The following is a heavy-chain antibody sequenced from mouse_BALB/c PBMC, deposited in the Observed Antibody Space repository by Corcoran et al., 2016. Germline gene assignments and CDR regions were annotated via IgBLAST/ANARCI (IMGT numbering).Heavy chain of an antibody. D-gene: IGHD1-2*01. CDR2: INPYNGDT. V-gene: IGHV1-20*02. CDR1: GYSFTGYF. Sequence: EVRLQQSGPELVKPGASVKISCKASGYSFTGYFMNWVMQSHGKSLEWIGRINPYNGDTFYNQKFKGKATLTVDKSSSTAHMELRSLASEDSAVYYCAIYYGYYWGQGTTLTVSS. CDR3: AIYYGYY. J-gene: IGHJ2*01.